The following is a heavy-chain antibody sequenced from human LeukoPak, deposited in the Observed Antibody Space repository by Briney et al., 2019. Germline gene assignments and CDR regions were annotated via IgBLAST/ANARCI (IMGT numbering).Heavy chain of an antibody. CDR1: GYTFTSYG. CDR3: ARDLITFGGVIVGYDY. Sequence: ASVKVSCKASGYTFTSYGISWVRQAPGQGLEWMGWISAYNGNTNYAQKLQGRVTMTTDTSTSTAYMDLRSLRSDDTAVYYCARDLITFGGVIVGYDYWGQGTLVTVSS. J-gene: IGHJ4*02. D-gene: IGHD3-16*02. CDR2: ISAYNGNT. V-gene: IGHV1-18*01.